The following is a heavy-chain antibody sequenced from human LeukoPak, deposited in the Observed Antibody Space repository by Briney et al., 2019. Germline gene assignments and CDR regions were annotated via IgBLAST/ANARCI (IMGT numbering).Heavy chain of an antibody. CDR2: ISSDDTA. CDR1: GFTFGTHS. Sequence: PGGSLRLSCLASGFTFGTHSMSWVRQGPGKALEWLSAISSDDTAYYADSVKGRFIVSRDNSKNTVYLQLNSLRAEDTAVYYCAKDSKQLWADDWGQGTLVTVSS. CDR3: AKDSKQLWADD. V-gene: IGHV3-23*01. J-gene: IGHJ4*02. D-gene: IGHD5-18*01.